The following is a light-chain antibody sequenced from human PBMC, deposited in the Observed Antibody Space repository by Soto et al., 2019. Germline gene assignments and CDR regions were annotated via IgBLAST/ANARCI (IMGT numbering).Light chain of an antibody. J-gene: IGKJ1*01. CDR2: FGS. CDR1: QSLLQSNGYNY. CDR3: MQAQQSPPT. Sequence: DIVMTQSPLSLPVTPGEPASISCSSSQSLLQSNGYNYLDWYLQKPGQSPQLLIYFGSYRASGVPDRFSGSGSGTDFTLKIRRVEAEDVWVYYCMQAQQSPPTFGQGTKVEI. V-gene: IGKV2-28*01.